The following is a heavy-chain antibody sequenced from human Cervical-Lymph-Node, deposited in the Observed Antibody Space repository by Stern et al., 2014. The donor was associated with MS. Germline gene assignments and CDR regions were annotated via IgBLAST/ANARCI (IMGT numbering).Heavy chain of an antibody. CDR3: ARGRGGNYRYYFDY. CDR2: ISSGGSYI. D-gene: IGHD4-23*01. J-gene: IGHJ4*02. V-gene: IGHV3-21*01. CDR1: GFTFSSYS. Sequence: EMQLVESGGGLVKPGGSLRLSCAASGFTFSSYSMNWVRQAPGKALEWVASISSGGSYIYYADSLKGRFTISRDNAKNSLYLQMNSLRAEDTAVYYCARGRGGNYRYYFDYWGQGTLVTVSS.